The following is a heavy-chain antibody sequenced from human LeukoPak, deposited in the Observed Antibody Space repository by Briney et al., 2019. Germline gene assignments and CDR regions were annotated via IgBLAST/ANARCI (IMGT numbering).Heavy chain of an antibody. CDR3: ARLGYCSSTSCYYFDY. CDR1: GYSISSGYY. J-gene: IGHJ4*02. V-gene: IGHV4-38-2*01. D-gene: IGHD2-2*01. Sequence: SETLSLTCAVSGYSISSGYYWGWIRQPPGKGLEWIGSIYHSGSTYYNPSLKSRVTISVDTSKNQFSLKLSSVTAADAAVYYCARLGYCSSTSCYYFDYRGQGTLVTVSS. CDR2: IYHSGST.